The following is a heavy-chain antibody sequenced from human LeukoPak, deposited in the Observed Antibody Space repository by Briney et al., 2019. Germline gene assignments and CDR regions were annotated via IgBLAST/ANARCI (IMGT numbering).Heavy chain of an antibody. CDR2: IYPGDSDT. D-gene: IGHD1-26*01. J-gene: IGHJ5*02. CDR1: GYRFTSDW. CDR3: ARRGNYYGDDNWFDP. V-gene: IGHV5-51*01. Sequence: GESLKISCKGSGYRFTSDWIGWVRQMPGKGLEWMGIIYPGDSDTRYSPSFQGQVTISADKSVNTAYLQWSSLKASDTAMYYCARRGNYYGDDNWFDPWGQGTLVTVSS.